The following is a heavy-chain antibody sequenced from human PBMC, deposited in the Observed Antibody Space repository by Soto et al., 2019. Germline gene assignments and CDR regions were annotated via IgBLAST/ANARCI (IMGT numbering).Heavy chain of an antibody. CDR1: GGTFSSYA. D-gene: IGHD2-15*01. J-gene: IGHJ5*02. V-gene: IGHV1-69*13. CDR3: ARSYCSGGSCYSGWFDP. Sequence: GASVKVSCKASGGTFSSYAISWVRQAPGQGLEWMGGIIPIFGTANYAQKFQGRVTITADESTGTAYMELSSLRSEDTAVYYCARSYCSGGSCYSGWFDPWGQGTLVTVSS. CDR2: IIPIFGTA.